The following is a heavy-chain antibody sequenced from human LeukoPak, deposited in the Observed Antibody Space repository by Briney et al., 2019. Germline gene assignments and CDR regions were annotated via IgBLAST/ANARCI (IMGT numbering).Heavy chain of an antibody. D-gene: IGHD3-22*01. CDR2: IYTSGST. CDR3: ASSDSRGAFDI. V-gene: IGHV4-39*01. J-gene: IGHJ3*02. Sequence: RSSETLSLTCTVSGGSISSSTYYWGWIRQPPGKGLEWIGRIYTSGSTNYNPSLKSRVTISVDTSKNQFSLKLSSVTAADTAVYYCASSDSRGAFDIWGQGTMVTVSS. CDR1: GGSISSSTYY.